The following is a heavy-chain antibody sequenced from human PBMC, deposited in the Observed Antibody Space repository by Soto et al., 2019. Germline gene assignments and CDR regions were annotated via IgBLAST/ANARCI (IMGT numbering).Heavy chain of an antibody. D-gene: IGHD5-12*01. CDR2: IIPILGIA. Sequence: GASVKVSCKASGGTFSSYTISWVRQAPGQGLEWMGRIIPILGIANYAQKFQGRVTITADKSTSTAYMELSSLRSEDTAVYYCARVSGYSGYDGIDYWGQGTLVTVSS. CDR3: ARVSGYSGYDGIDY. V-gene: IGHV1-69*02. CDR1: GGTFSSYT. J-gene: IGHJ4*02.